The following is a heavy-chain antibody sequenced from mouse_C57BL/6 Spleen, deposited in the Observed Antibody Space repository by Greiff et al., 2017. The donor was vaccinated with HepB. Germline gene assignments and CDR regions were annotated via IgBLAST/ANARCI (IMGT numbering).Heavy chain of an antibody. CDR1: GYTFTSYW. CDR3: ATPYDYDGFAY. D-gene: IGHD2-4*01. Sequence: VQLQQSGAELVKPGASVKLSCKASGYTFTSYWMHWVKQRPGQGLEWIGMIHPNSGSTNYNEKFKSKATLTVDKSSSTAYMQLSSLKSEDSAVYYCATPYDYDGFAYWGQGTLVTVSA. CDR2: IHPNSGST. J-gene: IGHJ3*01. V-gene: IGHV1-64*01.